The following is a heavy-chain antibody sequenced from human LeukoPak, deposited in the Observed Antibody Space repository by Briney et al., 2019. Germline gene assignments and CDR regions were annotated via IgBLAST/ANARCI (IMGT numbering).Heavy chain of an antibody. V-gene: IGHV3-33*03. D-gene: IGHD4/OR15-4a*01. CDR1: GFTFQNYG. CDR3: SKGRTNDYGEPYTFDI. Sequence: QPGGSLRLSCAASGFTFQNYGMHGVRPVPGKGLEWMAVIWNDGRNEHYADSVKGRFTIPRDNSKNTLYLQMNSLRAEDTAVYYCSKGRTNDYGEPYTFDIWGQGTMVIVSS. CDR2: IWNDGRNE. J-gene: IGHJ3*02.